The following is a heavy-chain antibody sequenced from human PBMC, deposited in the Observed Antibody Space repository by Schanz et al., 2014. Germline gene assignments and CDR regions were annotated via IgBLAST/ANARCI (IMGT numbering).Heavy chain of an antibody. V-gene: IGHV3-23*04. CDR3: AREQIMAAAGLVDY. D-gene: IGHD6-13*01. J-gene: IGHJ4*01. CDR1: GFTFSDHY. CDR2: LSGSGGST. Sequence: EVQLVESGGGLVQPGGSLRLSCAASGFTFSDHYMDWVRQAPGKGLEWVSALSGSGGSTYYADSVEGRFTISRDNSRNTLYLQMNSLRAEDTAVYYCAREQIMAAAGLVDYWGHGTLVTVSS.